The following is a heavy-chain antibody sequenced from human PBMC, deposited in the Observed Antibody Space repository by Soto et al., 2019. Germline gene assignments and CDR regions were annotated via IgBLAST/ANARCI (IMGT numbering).Heavy chain of an antibody. Sequence: SGTLSLTCAFSGFSISSYGWSWIRQPPGKGLEWIGDIYYSGSTNYNPSLKSGVTISVDKYNNQFSLKLSSVTAADTAVYYCASVLSDLDPWCQGTLVTASS. V-gene: IGHV4-59*01. D-gene: IGHD3-3*01. J-gene: IGHJ5*02. CDR1: GFSISSYG. CDR2: IYYSGST. CDR3: ASVLSDLDP.